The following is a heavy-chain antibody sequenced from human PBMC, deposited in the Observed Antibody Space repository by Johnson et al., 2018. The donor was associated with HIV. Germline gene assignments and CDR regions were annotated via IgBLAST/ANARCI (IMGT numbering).Heavy chain of an antibody. V-gene: IGHV3-20*04. J-gene: IGHJ3*02. CDR1: GFTFDEYG. Sequence: EQLVESGGGVVRPGGSLRLSCAASGFTFDEYGMSWVRQVPGKGLEWVSGINWNGGNTGYADSVKGRVTISRDNAKNSLYLQMNSLRAEDTALYYCAKEEAAGPYDAFDIWGQGTMVTVSS. D-gene: IGHD6-13*01. CDR2: INWNGGNT. CDR3: AKEEAAGPYDAFDI.